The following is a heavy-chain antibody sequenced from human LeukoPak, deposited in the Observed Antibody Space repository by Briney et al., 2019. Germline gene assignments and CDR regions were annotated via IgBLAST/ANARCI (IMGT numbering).Heavy chain of an antibody. CDR1: GGSFSGYY. J-gene: IGHJ6*02. V-gene: IGHV4-34*01. D-gene: IGHD6-13*01. Sequence: SETLSLTCAVYGGSFSGYYWSWIRQPPGKGLEWIGEISHSGSTNYNPSLKSRVTISVDTSKNQFSLKLSSVTAADTAVYYCARDLSSSSWTGAYYYYGMDVWGQGTTVTVSS. CDR3: ARDLSSSSWTGAYYYYGMDV. CDR2: ISHSGST.